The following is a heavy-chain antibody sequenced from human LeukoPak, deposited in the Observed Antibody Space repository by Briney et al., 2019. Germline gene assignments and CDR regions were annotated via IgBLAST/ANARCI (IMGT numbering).Heavy chain of an antibody. J-gene: IGHJ4*02. CDR2: MNPNSGNT. Sequence: ASVKVSCKASGYTFTSYDINWVQQATGQGLEWMGWMNPNSGNTGYAQKFQGRVTMTRNTSISTAYMELSSLISEDTAVYYCARTGRDGEDFDYWGQGTLVTVSS. D-gene: IGHD3-10*01. CDR1: GYTFTSYD. CDR3: ARTGRDGEDFDY. V-gene: IGHV1-8*01.